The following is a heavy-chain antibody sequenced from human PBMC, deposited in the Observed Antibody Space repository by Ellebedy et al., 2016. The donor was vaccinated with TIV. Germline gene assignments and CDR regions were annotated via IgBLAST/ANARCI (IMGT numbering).Heavy chain of an antibody. CDR1: GFTFSNYA. D-gene: IGHD3-16*01. J-gene: IGHJ2*01. Sequence: PGGSLRLSCAASGFTFSNYAMTWVRKAPGKGLEWVSSISANTFSTYYANSVKGRFTISRDNSKNTLFVQMNSLRVDDTAVYYCAKRGDYETRLGNWYFDLWGRGTLVTVAS. V-gene: IGHV3-23*01. CDR3: AKRGDYETRLGNWYFDL. CDR2: ISANTFST.